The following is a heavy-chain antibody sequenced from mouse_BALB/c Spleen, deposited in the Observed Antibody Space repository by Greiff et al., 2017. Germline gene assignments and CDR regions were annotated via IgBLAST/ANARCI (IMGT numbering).Heavy chain of an antibody. CDR2: INPYYGST. CDR3: ARRGNAMDY. CDR1: GYSFTDYI. J-gene: IGHJ4*01. V-gene: IGHV1-39*01. Sequence: VQLQQTGPELVKPGASVKISCKASGYSFTDYIMLWVKQSHGKSLEWIGNINPYYGSTSYNLKFKGKATLTVDKSSSTAYMQLNSLTSEDSAVYFCARRGNAMDYWGQGTSVTVSS.